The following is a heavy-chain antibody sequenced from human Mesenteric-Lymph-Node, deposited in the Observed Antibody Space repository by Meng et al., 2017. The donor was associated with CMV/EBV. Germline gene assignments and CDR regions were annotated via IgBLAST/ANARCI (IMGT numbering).Heavy chain of an antibody. J-gene: IGHJ6*02. CDR2: VWYDGSKK. CDR3: ARDAHKTIFFDYYYGMDV. V-gene: IGHV3-30*02. Sequence: GGSLRLSCAASGFTFSSYGMHWVRQAPGEGLEWVAFVWYDGSKKNYLDSVKGRFTISRDNSKNTLYLQMNSLRAEDTAVYYCARDAHKTIFFDYYYGMDVWGQGTTVTVSS. D-gene: IGHD3-9*01. CDR1: GFTFSSYG.